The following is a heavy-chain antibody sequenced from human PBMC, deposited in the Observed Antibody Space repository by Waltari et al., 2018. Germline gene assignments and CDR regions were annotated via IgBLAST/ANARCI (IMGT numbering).Heavy chain of an antibody. CDR2: IAGSGGPT. Sequence: EVQLWESGGGLVQPGGSLRLSCVASGFTFCNFAMSWVRQAPGKGLEWVSSIAGSGGPTFYADSVKGRFAISRDNSKNTLYLQMNSLRADDTAVYYCTKEDCSSARCYGAVDVWGQGTTVTVS. V-gene: IGHV3-23*01. CDR3: TKEDCSSARCYGAVDV. J-gene: IGHJ6*02. D-gene: IGHD2-2*01. CDR1: GFTFCNFA.